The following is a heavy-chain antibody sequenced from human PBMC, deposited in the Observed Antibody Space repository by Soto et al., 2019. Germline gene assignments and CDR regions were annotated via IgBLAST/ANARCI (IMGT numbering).Heavy chain of an antibody. CDR2: ISAYNGNT. CDR3: ARGMSTTWYEPLDF. D-gene: IGHD6-13*01. J-gene: IGHJ4*02. Sequence: ASVKVSCKASGYTFNSHGISWVRQAPGHGLEWMGWISAYNGNTNYAQKLQGRVIMTTDTSTSTAYMDLRSLRSDDTAVYYCARGMSTTWYEPLDFWRQGTLVTVSS. CDR1: GYTFNSHG. V-gene: IGHV1-18*04.